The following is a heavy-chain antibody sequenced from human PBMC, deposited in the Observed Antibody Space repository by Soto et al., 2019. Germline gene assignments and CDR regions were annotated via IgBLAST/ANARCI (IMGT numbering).Heavy chain of an antibody. CDR1: DKTFLSYG. Sequence: QVQLVQSGAEVKKPGASVKVSCKASDKTFLSYGISWVRQGPGQGLEWMGWISPYNGNTNYAQKLQGRVTITTDTSTSTVYMELRSLRSDDTAVYYCATQIDTVMVFRDWGQGTLVTVSS. CDR2: ISPYNGNT. J-gene: IGHJ4*02. V-gene: IGHV1-18*01. CDR3: ATQIDTVMVFRD. D-gene: IGHD5-18*01.